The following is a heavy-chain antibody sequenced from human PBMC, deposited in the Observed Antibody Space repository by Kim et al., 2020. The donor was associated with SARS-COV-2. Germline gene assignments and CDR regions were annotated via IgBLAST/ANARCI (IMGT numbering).Heavy chain of an antibody. Sequence: ASVKVSCKASGYTFTSYDINWVRQATGQGLEWMGWMNPNSGNTGYAQKFQGRVTMTRNTSISTAYMELSSLRSEATAVYYCARGRIKQWLLTLYYFDYCGQGTLVTVSS. CDR2: MNPNSGNT. CDR3: ARGRIKQWLLTLYYFDY. V-gene: IGHV1-8*01. J-gene: IGHJ4*02. CDR1: GYTFTSYD. D-gene: IGHD6-19*01.